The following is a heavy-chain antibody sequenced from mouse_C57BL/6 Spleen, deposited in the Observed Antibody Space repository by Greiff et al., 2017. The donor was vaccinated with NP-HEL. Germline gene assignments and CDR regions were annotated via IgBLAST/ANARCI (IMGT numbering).Heavy chain of an antibody. D-gene: IGHD2-12*01. Sequence: QVQLQQSGPELVKPGASVKISCKASGYAFSSSWMNWVKQRPGKGLEWIGRIYPGDGDTNYNGKFKGKATLTADKSSSTAYMQLSSLTSEDSAVYFCARYDYLDYWGQGTTLTVSS. CDR1: GYAFSSSW. J-gene: IGHJ2*01. CDR3: ARYDYLDY. V-gene: IGHV1-82*01. CDR2: IYPGDGDT.